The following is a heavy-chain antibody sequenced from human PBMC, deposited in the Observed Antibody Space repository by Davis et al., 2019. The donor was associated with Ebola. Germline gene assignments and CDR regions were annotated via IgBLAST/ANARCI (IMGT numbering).Heavy chain of an antibody. Sequence: ASVKVSCKVSGYTLTELSMHWVRQAPGKGLEWMGGFDPEDGETIYAQKFQGRVTMTEDTSTDTAYMELSSLRSEDTAVYYCATVSRRPDYYDSSGYYNWFDPWGQGTLVTVSS. CDR1: GYTLTELS. V-gene: IGHV1-24*01. CDR3: ATVSRRPDYYDSSGYYNWFDP. CDR2: FDPEDGET. D-gene: IGHD3-22*01. J-gene: IGHJ5*02.